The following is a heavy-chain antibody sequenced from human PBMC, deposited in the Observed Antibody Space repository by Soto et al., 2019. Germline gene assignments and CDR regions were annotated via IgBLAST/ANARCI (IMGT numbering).Heavy chain of an antibody. D-gene: IGHD2-8*01. CDR1: GGSISSGDYY. V-gene: IGHV4-30-4*01. CDR3: ARDCTNGVCYGGDYYYYGMDV. CDR2: IYYSGST. J-gene: IGHJ6*02. Sequence: QVQLQESGPGLVKPSQTLSLTCTVSGGSISSGDYYWSWIRQPPGKGLEWIGYIYYSGSTYYNPSLKSRVTISVDTSKNQFSLKLSSVTAADTAVYYCARDCTNGVCYGGDYYYYGMDVWGQGTTVTVSS.